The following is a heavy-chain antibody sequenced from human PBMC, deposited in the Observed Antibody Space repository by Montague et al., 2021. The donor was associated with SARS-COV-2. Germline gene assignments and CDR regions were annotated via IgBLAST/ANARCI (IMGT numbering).Heavy chain of an antibody. J-gene: IGHJ5*02. CDR1: GDSVISDKYY. V-gene: IGHV4-61*01. CDR3: VKGSGYP. Sequence: SETLSLTCTVTGDSVISDKYYWSWIRQSPGKGLEWIGFIYDSGSTSYNPSLHSRVTITIDTSKNQFSLNLMSVTPADTAVYYCVKGSGYPWGQGTLVTVSS. CDR2: IYDSGST. D-gene: IGHD3-22*01.